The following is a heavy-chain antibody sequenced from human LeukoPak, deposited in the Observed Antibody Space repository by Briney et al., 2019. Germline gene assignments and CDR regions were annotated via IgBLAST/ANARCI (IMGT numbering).Heavy chain of an antibody. V-gene: IGHV4-34*01. CDR2: INHSGST. D-gene: IGHD2-15*01. J-gene: IGHJ4*02. Sequence: SETLSLTCAVYGGSFSGYYWSWIRQPPGKGLEWIGEINHSGSTNYNPSLKSRVTISVDTSKNQFSLKLSSVTAADTAVYYCARGEGSHFDYWGQGTLVTVSS. CDR1: GGSFSGYY. CDR3: ARGEGSHFDY.